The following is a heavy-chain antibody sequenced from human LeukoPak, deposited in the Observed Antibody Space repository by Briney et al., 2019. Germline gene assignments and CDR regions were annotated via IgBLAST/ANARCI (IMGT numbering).Heavy chain of an antibody. CDR1: GFTFSSYA. CDR2: ISGSGGST. V-gene: IGHV3-23*01. CDR3: AKMPLWFGEFLNNDY. Sequence: GGSLRLSCAASGFTFSSYAMSWVRQAPGKGLEWVSSISGSGGSTYYADSVKGRFTISRDNSKNTLYLQMNSLRAEDTAVYYCAKMPLWFGEFLNNDYWGQGTLVTVSS. D-gene: IGHD3-10*01. J-gene: IGHJ4*02.